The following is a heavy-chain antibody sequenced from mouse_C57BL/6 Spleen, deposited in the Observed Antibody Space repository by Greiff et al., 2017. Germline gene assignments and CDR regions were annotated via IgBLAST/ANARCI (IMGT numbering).Heavy chain of an antibody. CDR1: GYTFTSYW. J-gene: IGHJ2*01. D-gene: IGHD3-3*01. Sequence: QVQLKESGAELAKPGASVKLSCKASGYTFTSYWMHWVKQRPGQGLEWIGYINPSSGYTKYNQKFKDKAPLTADKSSSTAYMQLSSLTYEVSAVYYCSSSPRDENYFDYWGQGTTLTVSS. CDR2: INPSSGYT. V-gene: IGHV1-7*01. CDR3: SSSPRDENYFDY.